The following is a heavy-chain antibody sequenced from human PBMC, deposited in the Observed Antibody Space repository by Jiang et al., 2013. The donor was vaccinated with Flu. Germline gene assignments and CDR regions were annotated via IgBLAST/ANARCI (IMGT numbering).Heavy chain of an antibody. CDR1: GYTFTSYA. V-gene: IGHV1-69*13. CDR2: IIPIFGTA. J-gene: IGHJ4*02. CDR3: ARVLGYDSSGYTG. D-gene: IGHD3-22*01. Sequence: GAEVKKPGASVKISCKASGYTFTSYAMHWVRQAPGQGLEWMGGIIPIFGTAKYAQKFQGRVTITADESTSTAYMELSSLRSEDTAVYYCARVLGYDSSGYTGWGQGTLVTVSS.